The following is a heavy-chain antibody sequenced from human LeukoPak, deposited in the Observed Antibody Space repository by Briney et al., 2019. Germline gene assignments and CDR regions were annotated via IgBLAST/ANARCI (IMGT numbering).Heavy chain of an antibody. Sequence: SGGSLRLSCAASGFTFSSYGMHWVRQAPGKGLEWVAVISYDGSNKYYADSVKGRFTISRDNSKNTLYLQMNSLRAEDTAVYYCAKGYSSGWYCLSSWGQGTLVTVSS. CDR3: AKGYSSGWYCLSS. V-gene: IGHV3-30*18. CDR2: ISYDGSNK. D-gene: IGHD6-19*01. CDR1: GFTFSSYG. J-gene: IGHJ4*02.